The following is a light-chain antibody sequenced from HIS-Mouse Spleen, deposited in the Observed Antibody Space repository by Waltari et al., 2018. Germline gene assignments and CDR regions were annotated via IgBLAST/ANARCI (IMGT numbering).Light chain of an antibody. V-gene: IGLV3-21*02. Sequence: YVLTQPPSVSVAPGQTARITCGGNNIGSKSVHCYQQKPGQAPVLVVYDDSDRPSWIPERFSGSNSGNTATLTISRVEAGDEADYYCQVWDSSSDHVVFGGGTKLTVL. CDR2: DDS. CDR1: NIGSKS. J-gene: IGLJ2*01. CDR3: QVWDSSSDHVV.